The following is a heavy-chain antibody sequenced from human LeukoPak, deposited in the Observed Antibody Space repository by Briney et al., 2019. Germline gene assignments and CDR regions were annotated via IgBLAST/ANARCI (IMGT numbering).Heavy chain of an antibody. D-gene: IGHD4-17*01. Sequence: GGSLRLSCAASGVTFSSYGMHWVRQAPGKGLEWVAVIWYDGSNKYYADSVKGRFTISRDNSKNTLYLQMNSLRAKDTAVYYCARDRSPTTVTTFDYWGQGTLVTVSS. CDR2: IWYDGSNK. CDR1: GVTFSSYG. J-gene: IGHJ4*02. V-gene: IGHV3-33*01. CDR3: ARDRSPTTVTTFDY.